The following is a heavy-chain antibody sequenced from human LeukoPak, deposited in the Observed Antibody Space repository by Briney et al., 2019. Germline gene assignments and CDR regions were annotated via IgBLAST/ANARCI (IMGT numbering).Heavy chain of an antibody. CDR2: ISGSGGST. V-gene: IGHV3-23*01. CDR1: GFTFDDYG. J-gene: IGHJ4*02. Sequence: GGSLRLSCAASGFTFDDYGMSWVRQAPGKGLEWVSGISGSGGSTYYADSVKGRFTISRDNSKNTLYLQMNSLRAEDTAVYSCAKHRGPIVVVITSLVYRGQGTLVTVSS. CDR3: AKHRGPIVVVITSLVY. D-gene: IGHD3-22*01.